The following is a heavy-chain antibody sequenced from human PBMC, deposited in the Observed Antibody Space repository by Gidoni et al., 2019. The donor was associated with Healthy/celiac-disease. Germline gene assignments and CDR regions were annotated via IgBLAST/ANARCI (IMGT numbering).Heavy chain of an antibody. CDR3: AKDRFFGSWKFADY. D-gene: IGHD3-10*01. CDR2: ISGSGGST. J-gene: IGHJ4*02. Sequence: EVQLLESGGGLVQPGGSLRLSCAPSGFTFSSYAMSWVRQAPGKGLEWVSAISGSGGSTYYADSVKGRFTISRDNSKNTLYLQMNSLRAEDTAVYYCAKDRFFGSWKFADYWGQGTLVTVSS. CDR1: GFTFSSYA. V-gene: IGHV3-23*01.